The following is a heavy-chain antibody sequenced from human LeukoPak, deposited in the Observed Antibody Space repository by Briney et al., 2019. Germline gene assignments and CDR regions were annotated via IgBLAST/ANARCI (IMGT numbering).Heavy chain of an antibody. V-gene: IGHV5-51*01. CDR2: IFPGDSDT. Sequence: GESLKISCKASGYNSTNYWIGWVRQMPGKGLEWMGIIFPGDSDTTYSPSFQGQVTISADESINTAYLQWSRLKASDTAMYYCASSQSQTRFDYWGQGALVTASS. CDR1: GYNSTNYW. CDR3: ASSQSQTRFDY. D-gene: IGHD1/OR15-1a*01. J-gene: IGHJ4*02.